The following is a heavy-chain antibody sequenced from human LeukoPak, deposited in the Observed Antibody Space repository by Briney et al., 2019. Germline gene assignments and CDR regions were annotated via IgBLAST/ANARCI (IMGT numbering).Heavy chain of an antibody. J-gene: IGHJ4*02. CDR3: ARDTDSSGNSAYFDS. CDR1: GYTFNTYG. V-gene: IGHV1-18*01. CDR2: ISAYNGNT. D-gene: IGHD3-22*01. Sequence: EASVKVSCKASGYTFNTYGISWVRQAPGQGLEWMGWISAYNGNTNYAQKFQGRVTMTTDISTSTAYMELRSLRSDDSAVYYCARDTDSSGNSAYFDSWGQGTLVTVSS.